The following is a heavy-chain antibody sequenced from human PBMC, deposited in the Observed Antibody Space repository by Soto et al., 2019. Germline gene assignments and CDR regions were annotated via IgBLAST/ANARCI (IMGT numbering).Heavy chain of an antibody. J-gene: IGHJ4*02. CDR1: GFTFSSYE. Sequence: GSLRLSCAASGFTFSSYEMNWVRQAPGKGLEWVSYITTSGSTIYYADSVKGRFTISRDNAKNLLYLQMNSLRAEDTAVYYCARGNSPVNVYWGQGTLVTVSS. CDR3: ARGNSPVNVY. V-gene: IGHV3-48*03. CDR2: ITTSGSTI. D-gene: IGHD3-16*02.